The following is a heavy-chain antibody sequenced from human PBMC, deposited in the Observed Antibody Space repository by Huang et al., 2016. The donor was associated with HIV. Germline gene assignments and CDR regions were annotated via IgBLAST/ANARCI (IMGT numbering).Heavy chain of an antibody. CDR2: IFYTGSA. J-gene: IGHJ4*02. Sequence: QLQLPSGPGLVKPSETLSLTCNVSDGSLNSGKYYWGWIRQSPGKGLEWIGRIFYTGSAHYNPSLESRVTIFVDSSKSQLSVRLRSVTAADTAVYYCARRRTHFTFDYWGQGTLVTVSS. CDR1: DGSLNSGKYY. CDR3: ARRRTHFTFDY. V-gene: IGHV4-39*01.